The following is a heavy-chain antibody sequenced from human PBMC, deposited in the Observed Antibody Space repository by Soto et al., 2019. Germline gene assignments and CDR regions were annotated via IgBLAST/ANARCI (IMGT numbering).Heavy chain of an antibody. CDR1: GFNFRSYS. CDR3: AKKVNSGSGSQYFDY. CDR2: FSTSGDGGTT. D-gene: IGHD3-10*01. V-gene: IGHV3-23*01. J-gene: IGHJ4*02. Sequence: PGGSLRLSCAASGFNFRSYSRRWVRHASGKGLEWVSGFSTSGDGGTTYYADSVKGRFTISRDNSKNTLFLQMNSLRAEDTAIYYCAKKVNSGSGSQYFDYWGQGTLVTGSS.